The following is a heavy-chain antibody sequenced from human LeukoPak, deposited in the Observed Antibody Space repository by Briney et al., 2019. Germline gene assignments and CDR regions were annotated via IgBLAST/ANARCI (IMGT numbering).Heavy chain of an antibody. D-gene: IGHD2-15*01. CDR2: INCSGSS. Sequence: SETLSLTCTVYGGSFSGHYWSWIRQPPQKGLEWIGEINCSGSSNYNPSLRSRVTIAVDTSKNQFSLRLNSVTAADTAVYYCARGGIGRADSWGQGTLVTVSS. J-gene: IGHJ4*02. V-gene: IGHV4-34*01. CDR3: ARGGIGRADS. CDR1: GGSFSGHY.